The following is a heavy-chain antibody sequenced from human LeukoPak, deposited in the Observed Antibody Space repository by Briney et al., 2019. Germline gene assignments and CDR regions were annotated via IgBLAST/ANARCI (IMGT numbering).Heavy chain of an antibody. J-gene: IGHJ4*02. CDR1: GFPFSAYW. V-gene: IGHV3-7*03. CDR3: TRDGVAAGLYFDC. Sequence: GGSLRLSCAASGFPFSAYWMNWVRQAPGKGLEWVASINQVGSEKYYVDSVKGRFTISRDNAKTSLYLQMNSLRAEDTAVYYRTRDGVAAGLYFDCWGQGTLVTVSS. D-gene: IGHD6-13*01. CDR2: INQVGSEK.